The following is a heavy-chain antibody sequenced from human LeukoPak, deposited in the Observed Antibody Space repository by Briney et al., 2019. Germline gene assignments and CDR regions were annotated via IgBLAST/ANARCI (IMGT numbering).Heavy chain of an antibody. Sequence: SETLSLTCTVSGGSISSGDYYWSWIRQHPGKGLEWIGYIYYSGSTYYNPSLKSRVTISVDTSKNQFSLKLSSVTAADTAVYYCARDHTGYFQHWGQGTLVTVSS. CDR1: GGSISSGDYY. J-gene: IGHJ1*01. D-gene: IGHD4-17*01. V-gene: IGHV4-31*03. CDR3: ARDHTGYFQH. CDR2: IYYSGST.